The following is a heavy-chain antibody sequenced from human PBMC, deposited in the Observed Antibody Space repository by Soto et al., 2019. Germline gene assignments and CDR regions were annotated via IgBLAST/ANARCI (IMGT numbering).Heavy chain of an antibody. Sequence: SQGLSLTCAICGDSVSSNSAAWNSIIHSPSIFLECAGRTYYRSKWYNDYAVSVKSRITINPDTSKNQFSLQLNSVTPEDTAVYSCARDRAYSSSSKDYYYYGMDVWGQGTTVTVSS. J-gene: IGHJ6*02. V-gene: IGHV6-1*01. CDR1: GDSVSSNSAA. CDR2: TYYRSKWYN. CDR3: ARDRAYSSSSKDYYYYGMDV. D-gene: IGHD6-6*01.